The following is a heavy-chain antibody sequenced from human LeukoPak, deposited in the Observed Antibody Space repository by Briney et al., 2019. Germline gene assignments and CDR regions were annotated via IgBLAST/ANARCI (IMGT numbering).Heavy chain of an antibody. CDR1: GFTFSSYA. CDR3: ARPTNDYYDSSGYYYGYYYYMDV. V-gene: IGHV3-64*01. CDR2: ISSNGGST. D-gene: IGHD3-22*01. Sequence: GGSLRLSCAASGFTFSSYAMHWVRQAPGKGLEYVSAISSNGGSTYYANSVKGRFTISRDNSKNTLYLQMGSLRAEDMAVYYCARPTNDYYDSSGYYYGYYYYMDVWGKGTTVTVSS. J-gene: IGHJ6*03.